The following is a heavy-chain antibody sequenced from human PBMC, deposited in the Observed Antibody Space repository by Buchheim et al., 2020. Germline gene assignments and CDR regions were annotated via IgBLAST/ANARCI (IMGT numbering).Heavy chain of an antibody. D-gene: IGHD3-10*01. J-gene: IGHJ6*02. V-gene: IGHV3-23*01. CDR3: AKADGSLPYGMGV. Sequence: EVQLLESGGGLVQPGGSLRLSCAASGFTFSNYAMSWVRQAPGKGLEWVSSISDSGGSTSYADSVTGRFTISRDNSKNTLYLQMNSLRAEDAAVYYCAKADGSLPYGMGVWGQGTT. CDR2: ISDSGGST. CDR1: GFTFSNYA.